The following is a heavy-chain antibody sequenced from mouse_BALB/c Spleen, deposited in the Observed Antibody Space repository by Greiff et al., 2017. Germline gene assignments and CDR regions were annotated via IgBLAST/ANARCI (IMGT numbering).Heavy chain of an antibody. CDR2: IWTGGGT. V-gene: IGHV2-9-2*01. D-gene: IGHD4-1*01. CDR1: GFSLTSYD. Sequence: QVQLQQSGPGLVAPSQSLSITCTVSGFSLTSYDISWIRQPPGKGLEWLGVIWTGGGTNYNSAFMSRLSISKDNSKSQVFLKMNSLQTDDTAIYYCVRASTGTRFAYWGQGTLVTVSA. CDR3: VRASTGTRFAY. J-gene: IGHJ3*01.